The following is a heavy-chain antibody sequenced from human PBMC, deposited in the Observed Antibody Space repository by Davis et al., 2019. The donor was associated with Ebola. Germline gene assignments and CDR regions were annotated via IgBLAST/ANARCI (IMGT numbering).Heavy chain of an antibody. Sequence: GESLKISCAASGFTFSSYSMNWVRQAPGKGPEWVSYISSSSSTIYYADSVKGRFTISRDNAKNTLYLQMNDLRAEDTAVYYCAREGRVFGCDYWGQGALVTVSS. CDR2: ISSSSSTI. CDR1: GFTFSSYS. J-gene: IGHJ4*02. CDR3: AREGRVFGCDY. V-gene: IGHV3-48*04. D-gene: IGHD3-3*01.